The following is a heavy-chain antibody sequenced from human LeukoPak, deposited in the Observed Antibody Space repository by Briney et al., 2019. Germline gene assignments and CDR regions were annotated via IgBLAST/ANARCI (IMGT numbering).Heavy chain of an antibody. CDR1: GYDFRNYW. V-gene: IGHV5-51*01. J-gene: IGHJ4*02. D-gene: IGHD6-19*01. CDR2: ILPRDSDT. CDR3: VTSLGSGWFDY. Sequence: GESLKISCKGSGYDFRNYWIGWVRQMPGKGLEYMGLILPRDSDTRYSPSFQGQVTISADKSITTAYLQWSSLKASDTAMYYCVTSLGSGWFDYWGQGTLVTVSS.